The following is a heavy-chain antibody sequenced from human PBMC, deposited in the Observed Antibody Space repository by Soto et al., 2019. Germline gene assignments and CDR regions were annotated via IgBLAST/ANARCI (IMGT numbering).Heavy chain of an antibody. Sequence: GGSLRLSCAASGFTFSSYAMSWVRQAPGKGLEWVSAISGSGGSTYYADSVKGRFTISRDNSKNTLYLQMNSLRAEDTAVYYCVGRDILTGYYFFDYWGQGTLVTVSS. D-gene: IGHD3-9*01. J-gene: IGHJ4*02. CDR1: GFTFSSYA. CDR2: ISGSGGST. V-gene: IGHV3-23*01. CDR3: VGRDILTGYYFFDY.